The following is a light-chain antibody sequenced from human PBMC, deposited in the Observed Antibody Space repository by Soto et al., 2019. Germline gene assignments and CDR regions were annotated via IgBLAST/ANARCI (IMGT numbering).Light chain of an antibody. CDR1: QYVHTI. V-gene: IGKV3-15*01. CDR2: GAS. CDR3: QQYNQWPPTWT. J-gene: IGKJ1*01. Sequence: EIVMTQSPGTLSVSPGERVTVSCRASQYVHTILAWYQQKSGQAPRLLIYGASIRAPGVPVRFSGSGSGTEFTLTIYSLQSQDSAVYSCQQYNQWPPTWTFGQGTKVDIK.